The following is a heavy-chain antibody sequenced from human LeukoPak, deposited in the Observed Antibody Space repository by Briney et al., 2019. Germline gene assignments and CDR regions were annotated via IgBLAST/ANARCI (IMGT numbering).Heavy chain of an antibody. V-gene: IGHV1-69*06. CDR1: GGTFSSYA. D-gene: IGHD3-9*01. J-gene: IGHJ6*04. CDR3: ARDALPYYDILTRHGMGV. CDR2: IIPIFGTA. Sequence: ASVKVSYKASGGTFSSYAIIWVREAPGPGLEWMGGIIPIFGTANYAQQFQGRVTITADKSTSTAYMELSSLRSEDTAVYYCARDALPYYDILTRHGMGVWGKGTTVPLSS.